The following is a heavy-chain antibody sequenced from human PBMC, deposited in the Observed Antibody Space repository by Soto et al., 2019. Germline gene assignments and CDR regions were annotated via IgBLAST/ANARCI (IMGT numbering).Heavy chain of an antibody. CDR1: GGTFSPYT. J-gene: IGHJ4*02. V-gene: IGHV1-69*08. Sequence: QVQLVQSGAEVKKPGSSVKVSCKASGGTFSPYTINWVRQAPGQGLEWMGRIIPFLGVTNYAQKFQARVTITADKSTTTAYMELSGLRFEVTAVYYCARDWESTVSTWSFGAFWGRGTLVTVSS. CDR2: IIPFLGVT. CDR3: ARDWESTVSTWSFGAF. D-gene: IGHD3-10*01.